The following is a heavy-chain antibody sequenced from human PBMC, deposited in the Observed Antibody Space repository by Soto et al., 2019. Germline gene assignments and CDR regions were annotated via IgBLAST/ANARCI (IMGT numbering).Heavy chain of an antibody. V-gene: IGHV4-31*03. D-gene: IGHD3-10*01. Sequence: SETLSLTCTVSGGSISSGGYYWSWIRQHPGKGPEWIGYIYYSGSTYYNPSLKSRVTISVDTSKNQFSLKLSSVTAADTAVYYCARAQMGRVRGVSNWIDPWGQGTLVTVSS. CDR3: ARAQMGRVRGVSNWIDP. J-gene: IGHJ5*02. CDR2: IYYSGST. CDR1: GGSISSGGYY.